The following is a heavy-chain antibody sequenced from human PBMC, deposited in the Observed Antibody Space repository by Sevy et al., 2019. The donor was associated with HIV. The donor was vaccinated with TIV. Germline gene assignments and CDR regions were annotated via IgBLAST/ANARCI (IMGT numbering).Heavy chain of an antibody. D-gene: IGHD5-12*01. CDR1: GGTFSSYA. Sequence: ASVKVSCKASGGTFSSYAISWVRQAPGQGLEWMGRIIPILGIANYAQKFQGRVTITVDKSTSTPYMELSSLRFEDTAVYYCAREDSSGYGRNYYYYYGMDVWGQGTTVTVSS. V-gene: IGHV1-69*04. CDR2: IIPILGIA. CDR3: AREDSSGYGRNYYYYYGMDV. J-gene: IGHJ6*02.